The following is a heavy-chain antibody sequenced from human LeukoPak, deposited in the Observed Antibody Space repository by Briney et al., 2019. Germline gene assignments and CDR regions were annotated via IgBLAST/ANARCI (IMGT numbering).Heavy chain of an antibody. CDR1: GGSFSGYY. Sequence: SQTLSLTCAVYGGSFSGYYWSWVRQPPGKGLEWIGEINHSGSTNYNPSLKSRVTISVDTSKNQFSLKLSSVTAADTAVYYCARSTMIVVVITWSYFDYWGQGTLVTVSS. V-gene: IGHV4-34*01. CDR3: ARSTMIVVVITWSYFDY. CDR2: INHSGST. D-gene: IGHD3-22*01. J-gene: IGHJ4*02.